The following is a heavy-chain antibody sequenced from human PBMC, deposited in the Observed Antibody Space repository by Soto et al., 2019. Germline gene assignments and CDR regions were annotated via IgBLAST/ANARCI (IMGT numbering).Heavy chain of an antibody. CDR3: ARGPYYDSSTLYYYGMDV. V-gene: IGHV3-30-3*01. CDR1: GFTFSSYA. J-gene: IGHJ6*02. CDR2: ISYDGSNK. Sequence: QVQLVESGGGVVQPGRSLRLSCAASGFTFSSYAMHWFRQAPGKGLEWVAVISYDGSNKYYADSVKGRFTISRDNSKNTLYLQMNSLRAEDTAVYYCARGPYYDSSTLYYYGMDVWGQGTTVTVSS. D-gene: IGHD3-22*01.